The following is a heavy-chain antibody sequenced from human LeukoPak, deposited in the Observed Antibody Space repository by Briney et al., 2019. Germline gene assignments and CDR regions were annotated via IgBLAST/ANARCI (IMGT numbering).Heavy chain of an antibody. J-gene: IGHJ3*02. D-gene: IGHD3-22*01. CDR2: IYPGDSDT. Sequence: GESLKISCKGSGYSFTSYWIGWVRQMPGKALEWMGIIYPGDSDTRYSPSFQGQVTISADKSISTAYLQWSSLKASDTAMYYCARPTGRYYDSSGYWAFDIWGQGTMVTVSS. CDR3: ARPTGRYYDSSGYWAFDI. CDR1: GYSFTSYW. V-gene: IGHV5-51*01.